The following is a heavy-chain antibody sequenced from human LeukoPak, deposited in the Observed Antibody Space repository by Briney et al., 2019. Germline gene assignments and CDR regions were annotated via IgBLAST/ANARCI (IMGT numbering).Heavy chain of an antibody. D-gene: IGHD1-26*01. CDR1: GYTFTSYG. J-gene: IGHJ3*02. V-gene: IGHV1-18*01. CDR2: ISAYNGNT. Sequence: ASVKVSCKASGYTFTSYGISWVRQAPGQGLEWMGWISAYNGNTNYAQKLQGRVTMTTDTSTSTAYMELRSLRSEDTAVYYCARVAVGATTDPRAFDIWGQGTMVTVSS. CDR3: ARVAVGATTDPRAFDI.